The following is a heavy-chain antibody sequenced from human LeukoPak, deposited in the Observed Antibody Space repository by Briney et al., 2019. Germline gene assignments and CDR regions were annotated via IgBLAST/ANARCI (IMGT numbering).Heavy chain of an antibody. CDR3: AKDTYDSSGYYRRFDY. CDR2: IRYDGTNK. J-gene: IGHJ4*02. D-gene: IGHD3-22*01. CDR1: GFTFSNYG. V-gene: IGHV3-30*02. Sequence: GGSLRLSCAASGFTFSNYGMHWVRQAPGTGLEWVAFIRYDGTNKYYADSVKGRFTISRDNSKNTLYLQMNSLRAEDTAVYYCAKDTYDSSGYYRRFDYWGQGTLVTVSS.